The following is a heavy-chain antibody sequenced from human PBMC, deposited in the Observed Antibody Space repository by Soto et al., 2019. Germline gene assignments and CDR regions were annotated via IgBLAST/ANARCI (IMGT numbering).Heavy chain of an antibody. CDR1: GFTFGDYA. V-gene: IGHV3-49*03. D-gene: IGHD2-2*01. J-gene: IGHJ4*02. CDR3: TRVRYCSSTSCQPTFFDY. CDR2: IRSKAYGGTT. Sequence: EVQLVESGGGLVQPGRSLRLSCTASGFTFGDYAMSWFRQAPGKGLEWVGFIRSKAYGGTTEYAASLKGRFTISRDDSKSIAYLQMNSLKTEDTAVYYCTRVRYCSSTSCQPTFFDYWGQGTLVTVSS.